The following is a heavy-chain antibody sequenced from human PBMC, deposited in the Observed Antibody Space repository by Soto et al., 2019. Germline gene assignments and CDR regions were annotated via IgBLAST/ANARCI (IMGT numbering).Heavy chain of an antibody. CDR1: GGTFSSYA. V-gene: IGHV1-69*13. J-gene: IGHJ3*02. Sequence: SVKVSCKASGGTFSSYAISWVRQAPGQGLEWMGGIIPIFGTANYAQKFQGRVTITADESTSTAYMELSSLRSEDTAVYYCARVYYYDSSGYYDPDAFDIWGQGTMVTVS. D-gene: IGHD3-22*01. CDR2: IIPIFGTA. CDR3: ARVYYYDSSGYYDPDAFDI.